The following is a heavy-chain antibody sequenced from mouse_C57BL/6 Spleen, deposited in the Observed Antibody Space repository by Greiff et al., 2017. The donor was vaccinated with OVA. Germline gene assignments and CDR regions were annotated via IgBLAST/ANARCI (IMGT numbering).Heavy chain of an antibody. J-gene: IGHJ3*01. CDR3: ARSGIYYYGSSPAY. CDR2: INPYNGGT. V-gene: IGHV1-19*01. CDR1: GYTFTDYY. D-gene: IGHD1-1*01. Sequence: VQLKESGPVLVKPGASVKMSCKASGYTFTDYYMNWVKQSHGKSLEWIGVINPYNGGTSYNQKFKGKATLTVDKSSSTAYMELNSLTSEDSAVYYCARSGIYYYGSSPAYWGQGTLVTVSA.